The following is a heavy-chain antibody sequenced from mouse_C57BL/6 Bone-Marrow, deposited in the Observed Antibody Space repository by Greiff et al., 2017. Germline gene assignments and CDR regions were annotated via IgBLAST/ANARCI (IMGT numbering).Heavy chain of an antibody. Sequence: QVQLQQSGAELVKPGASVKMSCKASGYTFTSYWITWVKQRPGQGLEWIGDIYPGSGSTNYNEKFKSKATLTVDTSSSTAYMQLSSLTSEDSAVYYCARRGFTTVVATRGYFDYWGQGTTLTVSS. CDR3: ARRGFTTVVATRGYFDY. J-gene: IGHJ2*01. CDR2: IYPGSGST. D-gene: IGHD1-1*01. V-gene: IGHV1-55*01. CDR1: GYTFTSYW.